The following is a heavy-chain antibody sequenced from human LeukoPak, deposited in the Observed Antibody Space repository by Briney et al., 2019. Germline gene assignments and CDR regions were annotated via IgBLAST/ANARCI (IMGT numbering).Heavy chain of an antibody. CDR1: GGSISLSYYY. CDR2: VYYSGTT. D-gene: IGHD6-19*01. V-gene: IGHV4-39*02. Sequence: PSETLSLTCSVSGGSISLSYYYWGWIRQPPGKALEWIGSVYYSGTTSYNPSLKSRVTISVDMSKSHFSLRLSSVTAADTAVYYCARRVAYGRGYSSGWYSDGAYYYYYMDVWGKGTTVTISS. J-gene: IGHJ6*03. CDR3: ARRVAYGRGYSSGWYSDGAYYYYYMDV.